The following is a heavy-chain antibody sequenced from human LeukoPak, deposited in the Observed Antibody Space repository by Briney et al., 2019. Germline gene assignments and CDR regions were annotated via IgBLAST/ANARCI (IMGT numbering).Heavy chain of an antibody. CDR3: AKAGSSGDYRYYYYGMDV. CDR1: GFTFSDYY. J-gene: IGHJ6*02. D-gene: IGHD4-17*01. V-gene: IGHV3-11*01. Sequence: GGSLRLSCAASGFTFSDYYMSWIRQAPGKGLEWVSYISSSGSTIYYADSVKGRFTISRDNSKNTLYLQMNSLRAEDTAVYYRAKAGSSGDYRYYYYGMDVWGQGTTVTVSS. CDR2: ISSSGSTI.